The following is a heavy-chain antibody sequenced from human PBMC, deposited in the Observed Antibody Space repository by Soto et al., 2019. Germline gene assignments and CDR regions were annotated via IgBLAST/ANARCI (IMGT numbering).Heavy chain of an antibody. V-gene: IGHV4-34*01. CDR1: GGSFSGYY. Sequence: QVQLQQWGAGLLKPSETLSLTCAVYGGSFSGYYWSWIRQPPGKGLEWIGEINHSGSTNYNPSLKSRVTILVATSKNQFNLKLSSVTAADTAVYYCARDNGAVIPINCGQGTLVTVSS. J-gene: IGHJ4*02. D-gene: IGHD2-21*01. CDR2: INHSGST. CDR3: ARDNGAVIPIN.